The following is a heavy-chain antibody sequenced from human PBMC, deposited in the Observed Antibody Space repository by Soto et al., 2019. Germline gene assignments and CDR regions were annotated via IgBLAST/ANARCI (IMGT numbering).Heavy chain of an antibody. J-gene: IGHJ4*02. CDR2: ISGNGGST. V-gene: IGHV3-23*01. CDR3: AKDRGGYCTSTTCYGGGSFDY. Sequence: EVQLLESGGGLVQPGGSLRLSCAASGFTFSSYAMSWVRQAPGKGLEWVSSISGNGGSTNYADSVKGRFTISRDNSMNTLYLQMNGLRAEDTAIYYCAKDRGGYCTSTTCYGGGSFDYWGQGTLVTVSS. D-gene: IGHD2-2*01. CDR1: GFTFSSYA.